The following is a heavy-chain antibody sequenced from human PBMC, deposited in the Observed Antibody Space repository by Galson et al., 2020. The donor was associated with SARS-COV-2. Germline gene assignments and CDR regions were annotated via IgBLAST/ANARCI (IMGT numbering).Heavy chain of an antibody. CDR2: ISGSGGST. V-gene: IGHV3-23*01. D-gene: IGHD3-22*01. J-gene: IGHJ4*02. CDR3: AKYFYESSGYSSIDY. Sequence: GGSLRLSCVVSGFTFSSYAMSWVRQAPGKGLEWVSAISGSGGSTFYADSVKGRFAISRDNSKNTLDLQMNSLRAEDTAIYYCAKYFYESSGYSSIDYWGQGTLVTVSS. CDR1: GFTFSSYA.